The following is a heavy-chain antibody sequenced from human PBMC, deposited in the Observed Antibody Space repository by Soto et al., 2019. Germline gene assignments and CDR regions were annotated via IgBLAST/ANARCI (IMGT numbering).Heavy chain of an antibody. Sequence: QVQLVQSGAELKKPGSSLKVSCKASGATFINYAIAWVRQAPGRGLEWMGAIIPNFGTADYAQTFQDRLTITADISTSTAYMELSSLRSEDTAVYYCASVERSGTYDYWGQGTLVTVSS. CDR3: ASVERSGTYDY. J-gene: IGHJ4*02. CDR1: GATFINYA. D-gene: IGHD1-26*01. V-gene: IGHV1-69*06. CDR2: IIPNFGTA.